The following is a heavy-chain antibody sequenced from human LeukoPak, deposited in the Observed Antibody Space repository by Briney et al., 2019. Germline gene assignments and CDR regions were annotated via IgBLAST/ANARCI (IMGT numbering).Heavy chain of an antibody. CDR2: ISSSSSYI. J-gene: IGHJ4*02. D-gene: IGHD3-9*01. Sequence: GGSLRLSCAASGFTFSSYSMNWVRQAPGKGLEWVSSISSSSSYIYYADSVKGRFTISRDNSKNTLYLQMNSLRPEDTAVYYCARDRHVYYDILTGYASYFEYWGQGALVTVSS. CDR3: ARDRHVYYDILTGYASYFEY. CDR1: GFTFSSYS. V-gene: IGHV3-21*01.